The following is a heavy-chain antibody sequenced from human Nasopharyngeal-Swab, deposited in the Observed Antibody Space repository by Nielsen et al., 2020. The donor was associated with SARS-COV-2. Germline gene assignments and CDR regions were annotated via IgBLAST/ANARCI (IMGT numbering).Heavy chain of an antibody. CDR3: ARDQVYYYGMDV. J-gene: IGHJ6*02. CDR1: GGSISSSNW. V-gene: IGHV4-4*02. Sequence: SETLSLTCAVSGGSISSSNWWSWVRQPPGKGLEWIGEIYHSGSTNYNPSLKSRVTISVDTSKNQFSLKLSSVTAADTAVYYCARDQVYYYGMDVWGQGTTVTVSS. CDR2: IYHSGST.